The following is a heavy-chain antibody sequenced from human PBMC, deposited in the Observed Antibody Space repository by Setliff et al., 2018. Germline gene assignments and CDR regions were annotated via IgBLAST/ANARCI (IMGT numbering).Heavy chain of an antibody. Sequence: GGSLRLSCAASGFTFSGSAVYWVRQASGRGLGWVGRIRSKADSYATGYAASVKATFTISRDDSKNTAYLQVNSLKTEDTAVYYCAITMTTGVDFFDYWGQGTLVTVSS. CDR3: AITMTTGVDFFDY. J-gene: IGHJ4*02. V-gene: IGHV3-73*01. D-gene: IGHD3-3*01. CDR2: IRSKADSYAT. CDR1: GFTFSGSA.